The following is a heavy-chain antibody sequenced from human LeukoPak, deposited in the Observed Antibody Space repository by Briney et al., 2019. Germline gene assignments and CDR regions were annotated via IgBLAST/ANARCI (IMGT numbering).Heavy chain of an antibody. CDR1: GGTFSSYA. CDR2: INPNSGGT. Sequence: GASVKVSCKASGGTFSSYAISWVRQAPGQGLEWMGWINPNSGGTNYAQKFQGRVTMTRDTSISTAYMELSRLRSDDTAVYYCARVRAVQSRGVIFVTDYYYYMDVWGKGTTVTVSS. CDR3: ARVRAVQSRGVIFVTDYYYYMDV. V-gene: IGHV1-2*02. D-gene: IGHD3-10*01. J-gene: IGHJ6*03.